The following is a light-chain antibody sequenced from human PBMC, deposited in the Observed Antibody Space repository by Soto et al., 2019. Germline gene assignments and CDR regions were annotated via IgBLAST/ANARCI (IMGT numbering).Light chain of an antibody. CDR1: QSVSSY. CDR3: QQRSNWPT. Sequence: EIVLTQSPATLSLSPGERATLSCRASQSVSSYLAWYQQKPGQAPRLLIYDASNRATGIPARFSGSGSGTDFTLTISSLEPEDFGVYYCQQRSNWPTFGGGTKVEIE. J-gene: IGKJ4*01. V-gene: IGKV3-11*01. CDR2: DAS.